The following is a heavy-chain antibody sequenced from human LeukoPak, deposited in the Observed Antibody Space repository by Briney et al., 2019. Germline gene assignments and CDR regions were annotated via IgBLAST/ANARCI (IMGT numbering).Heavy chain of an antibody. V-gene: IGHV3-30*14. CDR2: ISYDGSNK. Sequence: GRSLRLSCAASGFTFSSYAMHWVRQAPGKGLEWVAVISYDGSNKYYADSVRGRFIISRDNSKNTLYLQMNSLRADDTAVYYCAREAVMPVAPVKIGTSDRPLYEYYGLDVWGQGTTVTVS. CDR3: AREAVMPVAPVKIGTSDRPLYEYYGLDV. CDR1: GFTFSSYA. D-gene: IGHD1/OR15-1a*01. J-gene: IGHJ6*02.